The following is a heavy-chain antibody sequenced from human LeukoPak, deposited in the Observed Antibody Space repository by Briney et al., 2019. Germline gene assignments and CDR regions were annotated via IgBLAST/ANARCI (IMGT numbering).Heavy chain of an antibody. V-gene: IGHV3-13*01. CDR3: ARGPPRGKYYYMDV. CDR2: IGTASDT. CDR1: GFTFSSFD. D-gene: IGHD1-1*01. J-gene: IGHJ6*03. Sequence: HPGGSLRLSCGASGFTFSSFDMHWVRQPTGQGLEWVSTIGTASDTYYSGSVEGRFTLSRDNAKNSLYLQMNSLTAGDTAVYYCARGPPRGKYYYMDVWGKGTTVTVSS.